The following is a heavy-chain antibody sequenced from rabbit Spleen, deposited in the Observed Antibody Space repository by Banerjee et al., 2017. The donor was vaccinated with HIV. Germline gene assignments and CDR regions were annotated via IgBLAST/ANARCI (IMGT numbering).Heavy chain of an antibody. CDR2: IYAGSTGTT. Sequence: QSLEESGGDLVKPGASLTLTCTASGFSFSSVNWIYWVRQAPGKGLEWIGTIYAGSTGTTDYASWAKGRFTISKTSSTTVTLQMTSLTAADTATYFCARDGAGGSYFALWGQGSLVTVS. V-gene: IGHV1S40*01. D-gene: IGHD8-1*01. CDR1: GFSFSSVNW. CDR3: ARDGAGGSYFAL. J-gene: IGHJ4*01.